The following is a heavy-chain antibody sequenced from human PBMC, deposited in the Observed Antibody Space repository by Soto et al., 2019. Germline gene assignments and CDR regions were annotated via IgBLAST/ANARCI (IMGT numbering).Heavy chain of an antibody. CDR1: GLTFSSYG. CDR2: ISYDGGNE. D-gene: IGHD1-26*01. J-gene: IGHJ4*02. V-gene: IGHV3-30*18. CDR3: AKDRYSGTYPTDFDY. Sequence: GGSLRLSCAGSGLTFSSYGIHWVRQAPGKRLEWVALISYDGGNEKYTESVKDRFTISRDDSHNVAYLQMSSLRTEDTAMYYCAKDRYSGTYPTDFDYWGQGSLVTVSS.